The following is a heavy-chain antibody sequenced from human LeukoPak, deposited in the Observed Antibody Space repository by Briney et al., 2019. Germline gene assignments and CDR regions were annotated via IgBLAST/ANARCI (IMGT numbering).Heavy chain of an antibody. J-gene: IGHJ6*02. CDR2: INHNGNVN. CDR1: GFTFSSHW. CDR3: ARGGGLDV. V-gene: IGHV3-7*03. D-gene: IGHD3-16*01. Sequence: GGSLRLSCAASGFTFSSHWMHWVRQAPGKGLEWVASINHNGNVNYYVDSVRGRFTISRDNAKNSLYLQMSNLRAEDTAVYFCARGGGLDVWGQGATVTVSS.